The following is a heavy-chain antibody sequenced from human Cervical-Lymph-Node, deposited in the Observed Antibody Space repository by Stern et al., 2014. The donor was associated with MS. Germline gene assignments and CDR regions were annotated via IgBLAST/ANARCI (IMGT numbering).Heavy chain of an antibody. J-gene: IGHJ4*02. CDR3: AGSIAPRRFDY. CDR1: GFTFNSYW. CDR2: IKQDGSEK. D-gene: IGHD6-6*01. V-gene: IGHV3-7*01. Sequence: EVQLVESGGGLVQPGGSLRLSCAASGFTFNSYWMSWVRQAPGTGLEWVANIKQDGSEKYSVDSVKGRFTISRDNAKNSLYLQMNSLRAEDTAVYYCAGSIAPRRFDYWGQGALVTVSS.